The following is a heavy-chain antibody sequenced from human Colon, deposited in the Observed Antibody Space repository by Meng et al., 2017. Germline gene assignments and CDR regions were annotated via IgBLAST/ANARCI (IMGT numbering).Heavy chain of an antibody. CDR1: GGVLSRNW. D-gene: IGHD3/OR15-3a*01. J-gene: IGHJ4*02. CDR2: FFHTWRT. CDR3: ARHISILGQRGFDY. Sequence: QVQLQDAVRGLVRPSGHLSINCDVSGGVLSRNWWSWVRHPPGKGLELIGEFFHTWRTNYDPSLKSRVTISVDKSNNQFSLKLTSVTAADTAVYYCARHISILGQRGFDYWGQGTLVTVSS. V-gene: IGHV4-4*02.